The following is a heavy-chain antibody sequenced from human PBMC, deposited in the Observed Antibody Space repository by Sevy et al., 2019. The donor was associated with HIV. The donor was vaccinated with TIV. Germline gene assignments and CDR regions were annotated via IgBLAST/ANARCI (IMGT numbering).Heavy chain of an antibody. CDR1: GFTFSSYG. Sequence: GGSLRLSCAASGFTFSSYGMHWVRQAPGKGLEWMAFIRYDGSNKYYADSVTGRFTISRDNSKNTLYLQMNSLRAEDTAVYYCAKEYSYGYYFDYWGQGTLVTVSS. V-gene: IGHV3-30*02. CDR3: AKEYSYGYYFDY. J-gene: IGHJ4*02. D-gene: IGHD5-18*01. CDR2: IRYDGSNK.